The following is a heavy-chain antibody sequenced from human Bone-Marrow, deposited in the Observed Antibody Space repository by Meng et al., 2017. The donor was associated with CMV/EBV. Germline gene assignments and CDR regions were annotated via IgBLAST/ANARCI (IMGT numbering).Heavy chain of an antibody. J-gene: IGHJ4*02. Sequence: SETLSLTCTVSGGSISSYYWSWIRQPPGKGLEWIGYIYYSGSTNYNPSLKSRVTISVDTSKNQFSLKLSSVTAADTAVYYCARGQAAAGGSPFDYWGQGTLVTVSS. CDR1: GGSISSYY. D-gene: IGHD6-13*01. CDR2: IYYSGST. CDR3: ARGQAAAGGSPFDY. V-gene: IGHV4-59*12.